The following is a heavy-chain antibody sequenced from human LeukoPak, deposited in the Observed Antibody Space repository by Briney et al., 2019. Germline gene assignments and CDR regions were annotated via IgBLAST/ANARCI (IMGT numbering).Heavy chain of an antibody. Sequence: ASVKVSCKASGYTFTGYYMHWVRQAPGQGLEWMGWINPNSGGTNYAQKFQGRVTITADKSTSTAYMELSSLRSEDTAVYYCARKVPNDSSGYYYRGQFDPWGQGTLVTVSS. CDR1: GYTFTGYY. D-gene: IGHD3-22*01. J-gene: IGHJ5*02. CDR3: ARKVPNDSSGYYYRGQFDP. V-gene: IGHV1-2*02. CDR2: INPNSGGT.